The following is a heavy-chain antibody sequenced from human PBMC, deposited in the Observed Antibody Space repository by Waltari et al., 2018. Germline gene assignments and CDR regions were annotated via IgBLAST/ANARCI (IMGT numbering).Heavy chain of an antibody. V-gene: IGHV3-48*03. CDR2: ISSSDSTI. CDR1: GFTCSGFE. Sequence: EVQLVESGGGLVQPGGSLRLSCVASGFTCSGFEMTWARRAPGKGREWVSYISSSDSTIYYADSVKGRFTISRDNAKNSLYLQMNSLRAEDTAVYYCASSSRRRIDYWGQGTLVTVSS. CDR3: ASSSRRRIDY. J-gene: IGHJ4*02.